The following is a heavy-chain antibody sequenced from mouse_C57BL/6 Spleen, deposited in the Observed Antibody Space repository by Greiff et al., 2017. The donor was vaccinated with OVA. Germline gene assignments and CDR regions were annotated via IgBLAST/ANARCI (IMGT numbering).Heavy chain of an antibody. CDR2: IYPGDGDT. Sequence: VQLQQSGPELVKPGASVKISCKASGYAFSSSWMNWVKQRPGQGLEWIGRIYPGDGDTNYNGKFKGKATLTADKSSSTAYMQLSSLTSEDSAVYFCARFYYDYGWYFDVWGTGTTVTVSS. D-gene: IGHD2-4*01. J-gene: IGHJ1*03. V-gene: IGHV1-82*01. CDR3: ARFYYDYGWYFDV. CDR1: GYAFSSSW.